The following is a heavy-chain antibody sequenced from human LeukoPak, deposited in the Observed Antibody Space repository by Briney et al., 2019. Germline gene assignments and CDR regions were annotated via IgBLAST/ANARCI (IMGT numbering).Heavy chain of an antibody. V-gene: IGHV4-34*01. CDR3: ARGRRLGPQDH. Sequence: PSETLSLTCAVYGGSFSGYYWSWIRQPPGKGLEWIGEINHSGSTNYNPSLKSRVTISVDTSKNQFSLKLSSVTAADTAVYYCARGRRLGPQDHWGQGTLVTVSS. CDR2: INHSGST. D-gene: IGHD7-27*01. CDR1: GGSFSGYY. J-gene: IGHJ4*02.